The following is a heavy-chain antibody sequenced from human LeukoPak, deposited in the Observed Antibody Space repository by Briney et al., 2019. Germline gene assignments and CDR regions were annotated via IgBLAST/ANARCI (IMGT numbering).Heavy chain of an antibody. CDR1: GFTFSSYW. CDR3: ARGAYGDYGFYAFDI. CDR2: INSDGSST. J-gene: IGHJ3*02. V-gene: IGHV3-74*01. Sequence: GGSLRLSCAASGFTFSSYWMHWVRQAPGKGLVWVSRINSDGSSTSYADSVKGRFTISRDNAKSTLYLQMSSLRAEDTAVYYCARGAYGDYGFYAFDIWGQGTMVTVSS. D-gene: IGHD4-17*01.